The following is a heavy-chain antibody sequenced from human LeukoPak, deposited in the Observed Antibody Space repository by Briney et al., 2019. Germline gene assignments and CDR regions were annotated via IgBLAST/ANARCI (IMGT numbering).Heavy chain of an antibody. CDR3: VRHAAYYDILTGYTISQVDY. J-gene: IGHJ4*02. CDR2: IYYSGST. CDR1: GGSISSYY. D-gene: IGHD3-9*01. Sequence: SETLSLTCTVSGGSISSYYWSWIRQPPGKGLEWIGYIYYSGSTNYNPSLKSRVTISVDTSKNQFSLKLSSVTAADTAVYYCVRHAAYYDILTGYTISQVDYWGQGTLVTVSS. V-gene: IGHV4-59*08.